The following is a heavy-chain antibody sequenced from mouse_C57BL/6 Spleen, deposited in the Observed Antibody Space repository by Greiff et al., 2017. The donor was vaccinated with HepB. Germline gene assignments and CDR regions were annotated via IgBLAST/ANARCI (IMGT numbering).Heavy chain of an antibody. Sequence: VQLKESGPGLVKPSQSLSLTCSVTGYSITSGYYWNWIRQFPGNKLEWMGYISYDGSNNYNPSLKNRISITRDTSKNQFFLKLNSVTTEDTATYYCAREGGNWDEDYWGQGTTLTVSS. D-gene: IGHD4-1*02. V-gene: IGHV3-6*01. CDR2: ISYDGSN. J-gene: IGHJ2*01. CDR3: AREGGNWDEDY. CDR1: GYSITSGYY.